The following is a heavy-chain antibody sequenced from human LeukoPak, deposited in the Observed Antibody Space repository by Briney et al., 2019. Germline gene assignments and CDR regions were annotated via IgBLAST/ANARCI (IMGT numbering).Heavy chain of an antibody. CDR1: GYTFTGYY. V-gene: IGHV7-4-1*02. D-gene: IGHD3-22*01. Sequence: ASVKVSCKASGYTFTGYYLHWVRQAPGQGLEWMGWINTNTGNPTYAQGFTGRFVFSLDTSVSTAYLQISSLKAEDTAVYYCATELYYYDSSGEVYGGWGQGTLVTVSS. CDR3: ATELYYYDSSGEVYGG. J-gene: IGHJ4*02. CDR2: INTNTGNP.